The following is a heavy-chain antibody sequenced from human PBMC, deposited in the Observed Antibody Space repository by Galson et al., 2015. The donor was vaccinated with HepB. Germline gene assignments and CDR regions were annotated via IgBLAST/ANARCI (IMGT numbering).Heavy chain of an antibody. Sequence: SLRLSCAASGFTFSSYSMNWVRQAPGKGLEWVSSISSSSSYIYYADSVKGRFTISRDNAKNSLYLQMNSLRAEDTAVYYCARDEGGSGSYWGRFSYWYFDLWGRGTLVTVSS. CDR2: ISSSSSYI. CDR3: ARDEGGSGSYWGRFSYWYFDL. V-gene: IGHV3-21*01. J-gene: IGHJ2*01. D-gene: IGHD3-10*01. CDR1: GFTFSSYS.